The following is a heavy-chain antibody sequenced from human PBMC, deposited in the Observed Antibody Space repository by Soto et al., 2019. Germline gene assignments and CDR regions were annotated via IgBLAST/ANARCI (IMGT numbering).Heavy chain of an antibody. Sequence: QVQVVQSGDEVKKPGASVKVSCKASGYTFTNFSWVQQAPGQGLEWMGWISGYNGNTKYAEKFQGRVTMTTDTSTSTAHMELRSLRSDDTAVYYCAREGQAPYYYYGMDVWGQGTAVTVSS. CDR1: GYTFTN. CDR2: ISGYNGNT. V-gene: IGHV1-18*01. J-gene: IGHJ6*02. CDR3: AREGQAPYYYYGMDV.